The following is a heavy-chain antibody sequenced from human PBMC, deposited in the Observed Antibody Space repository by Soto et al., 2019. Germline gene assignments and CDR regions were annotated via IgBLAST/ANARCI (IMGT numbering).Heavy chain of an antibody. J-gene: IGHJ6*02. V-gene: IGHV3-33*01. CDR1: GFTFSSYG. Sequence: VGSLRLSCAASGFTFSSYGMHWVRQAPGKGLEWVAVIWYDGSNKYYADSVKGRFTISRDNSKNTLYLQMNSLRAEDTAVYYCARGADIVVVPDYYGMDVWGQGTTVTVSS. CDR3: ARGADIVVVPDYYGMDV. CDR2: IWYDGSNK. D-gene: IGHD2-2*01.